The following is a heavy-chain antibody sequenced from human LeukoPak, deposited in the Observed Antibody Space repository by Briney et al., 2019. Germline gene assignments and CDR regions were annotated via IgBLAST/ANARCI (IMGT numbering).Heavy chain of an antibody. D-gene: IGHD6-19*01. CDR3: AKYGGSGWVIDY. Sequence: PSETLSLTCTVSGGSISSYYWTWIRQPPGKGLEWIGYIYYTGATSYNPSLKSRVTISVDTSKKQFSLKLTSVTAADTAVYYCAKYGGSGWVIDYWGQGNLVTVSS. V-gene: IGHV4-59*08. CDR1: GGSISSYY. J-gene: IGHJ4*02. CDR2: IYYTGAT.